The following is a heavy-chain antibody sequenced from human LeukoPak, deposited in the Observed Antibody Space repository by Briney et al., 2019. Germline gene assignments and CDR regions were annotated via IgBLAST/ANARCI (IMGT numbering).Heavy chain of an antibody. Sequence: KPSETLSLTCTVSGGSISSYYWSWIRQPPGKGLEWIGYIYYSGSTNYNPSLKSRVTISVDTSKNQFSLKLSSVTAADTAVYYCAREANLEWLSGPFDYWGQGTLVTVFS. V-gene: IGHV4-59*01. D-gene: IGHD3-3*01. CDR1: GGSISSYY. CDR3: AREANLEWLSGPFDY. J-gene: IGHJ4*02. CDR2: IYYSGST.